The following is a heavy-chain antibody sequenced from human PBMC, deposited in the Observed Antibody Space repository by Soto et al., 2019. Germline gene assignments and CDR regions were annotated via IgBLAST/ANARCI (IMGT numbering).Heavy chain of an antibody. Sequence: SETLSLTCTVSGGSISSYYWSWIRQPPGKGLEWIGYIYYSGSTNYNPSLKSRVTISVDTSKNQFSLKLSSVTAADTAVYYCARSGGHSSSWYNDWFDPWGQGTLVTVSS. CDR2: IYYSGST. CDR3: ARSGGHSSSWYNDWFDP. J-gene: IGHJ5*02. V-gene: IGHV4-59*01. D-gene: IGHD6-13*01. CDR1: GGSISSYY.